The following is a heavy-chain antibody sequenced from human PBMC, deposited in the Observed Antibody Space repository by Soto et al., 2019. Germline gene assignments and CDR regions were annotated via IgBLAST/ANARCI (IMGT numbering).Heavy chain of an antibody. J-gene: IGHJ6*02. CDR3: ERDRWFGELLFEYYYYYGMDV. V-gene: IGHV1-46*01. D-gene: IGHD3-10*01. Sequence: ASVKVSCKASGYTFTSYYMHWVRQAPGQGLEWMGIINPSGGSTSYAQKYQGRVTMTRDTSTSTVYMELSSLRSEDTAVYYCERDRWFGELLFEYYYYYGMDVWGQGTTVTVSS. CDR2: INPSGGST. CDR1: GYTFTSYY.